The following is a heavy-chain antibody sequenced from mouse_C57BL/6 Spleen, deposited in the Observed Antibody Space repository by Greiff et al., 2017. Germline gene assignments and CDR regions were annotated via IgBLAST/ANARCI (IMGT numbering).Heavy chain of an antibody. CDR2: IYPGDGDT. CDR1: GYAFSSYW. J-gene: IGHJ4*01. CDR3: ARKDYGSIYAMDY. D-gene: IGHD1-1*01. V-gene: IGHV1-80*01. Sequence: VQLQQSGAELVKPGASVKISCKASGYAFSSYWMNWVKQRPGKGLEWIGQIYPGDGDTNYNGKFKGKATLTADKSSSTAYMQLRSLTSEDSAVYVCARKDYGSIYAMDYWGQGTSVTVSS.